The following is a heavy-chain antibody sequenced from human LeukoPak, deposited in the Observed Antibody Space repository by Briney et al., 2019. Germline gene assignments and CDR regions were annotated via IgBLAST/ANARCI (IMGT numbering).Heavy chain of an antibody. CDR3: ARQMATILQPTGTYDY. J-gene: IGHJ4*02. CDR2: IYYSGST. D-gene: IGHD5-24*01. CDR1: GGSISSSSYY. V-gene: IGHV4-39*01. Sequence: SETLSLTCTVSGGSISSSSYYWGWIRQPPGKGLEWIGSIYYSGSTYYNPSLKSRVTISVDTSKNQFSLKLSSVTAADTAVYYCARQMATILQPTGTYDYWGRGTLVTVSS.